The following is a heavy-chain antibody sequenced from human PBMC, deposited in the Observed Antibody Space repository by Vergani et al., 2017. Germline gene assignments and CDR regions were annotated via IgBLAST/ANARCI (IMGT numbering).Heavy chain of an antibody. D-gene: IGHD3-3*01. V-gene: IGHV1-2*06. J-gene: IGHJ3*02. Sequence: QVQLVQSGAEVKKPGASVKVSCKASGYTFTGYYMHWVRQAPGQGLEWMGRINPNSGGTNYAPKFQGRVTMTRDTSISTAYMGLSRLGSDDMAVYYCASWGTRITIFGVVPGAFDIWGQGTMVTGSS. CDR1: GYTFTGYY. CDR2: INPNSGGT. CDR3: ASWGTRITIFGVVPGAFDI.